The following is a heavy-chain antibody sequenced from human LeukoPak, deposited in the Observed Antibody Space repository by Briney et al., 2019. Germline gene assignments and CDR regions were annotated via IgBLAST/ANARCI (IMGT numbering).Heavy chain of an antibody. V-gene: IGHV3-7*01. CDR3: TNRAGLPTNKPWCFDH. CDR2: INQDGSEV. D-gene: IGHD2-15*01. CDR1: GFTFNNYW. Sequence: GGSLRLSCEASGFTFNNYWMTWVRQAPGRGPEWGANINQDGSEVSYVDSVKGRFTISRDNARNSLYLQMSSLRGEDTAVYYCTNRAGLPTNKPWCFDHWGQGTLVTVSS. J-gene: IGHJ4*02.